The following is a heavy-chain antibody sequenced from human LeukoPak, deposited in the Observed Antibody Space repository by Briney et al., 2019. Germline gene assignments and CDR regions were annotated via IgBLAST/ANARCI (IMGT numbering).Heavy chain of an antibody. Sequence: SETLSLTCAVYGGSSSGYYWSWIRQPPGKGLEWIGEINHSGSTNYNPSLKSRVTISVDTSKNQFSLKLSSVTAADTAVYYCARERITNGVYYFDYWGQGTLVTVSS. D-gene: IGHD3-10*01. CDR2: INHSGST. J-gene: IGHJ4*02. V-gene: IGHV4-34*01. CDR1: GGSSSGYY. CDR3: ARERITNGVYYFDY.